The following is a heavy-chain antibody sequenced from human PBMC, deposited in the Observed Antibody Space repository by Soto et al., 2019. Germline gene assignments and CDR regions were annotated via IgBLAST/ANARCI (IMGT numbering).Heavy chain of an antibody. CDR2: IIPIYGTA. D-gene: IGHD1-7*01. J-gene: IGHJ3*02. Sequence: VASVKVSCKASGCTFSSYAISWVRQAPGQGLEWMGGIIPIYGTANYAQKFQGRVTITADESTSTAYMELSSLRSEDTAVYYCARDPGHQNYLRHDAFDIWGQGTMVTVSS. V-gene: IGHV1-69*13. CDR3: ARDPGHQNYLRHDAFDI. CDR1: GCTFSSYA.